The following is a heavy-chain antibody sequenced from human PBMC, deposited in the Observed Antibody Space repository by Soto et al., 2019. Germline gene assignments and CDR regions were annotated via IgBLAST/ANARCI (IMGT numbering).Heavy chain of an antibody. D-gene: IGHD6-19*01. CDR1: GFTFSSYA. CDR2: ISGSGGST. J-gene: IGHJ4*02. CDR3: AKVYSSGWSGLYFDY. Sequence: GGSLRLSCAASGFTFSSYAMSWVRQAPGKGLEWVSAISGSGGSTYYADSVKGRFTISRDNSKNTLYLQMNSLRAEDTAVYYCAKVYSSGWSGLYFDYWGQGTLVTSPQ. V-gene: IGHV3-23*01.